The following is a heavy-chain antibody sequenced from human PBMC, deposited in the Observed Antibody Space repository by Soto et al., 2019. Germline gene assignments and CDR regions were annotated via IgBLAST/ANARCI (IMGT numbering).Heavy chain of an antibody. CDR2: ISSSSSYI. J-gene: IGHJ4*02. CDR1: GFTFSSYS. D-gene: IGHD3-10*01. Sequence: EVQLVESGGGLVKPGGFLRLSCAASGFTFSSYSMNWVRQAPGKGLEWVSSISSSSSYIYYADSVKGRFTISRDNAKNSLYLQMNSLRAEDTAVYYCARDSSSGLVDYWGQGTLVTVSS. CDR3: ARDSSSGLVDY. V-gene: IGHV3-21*01.